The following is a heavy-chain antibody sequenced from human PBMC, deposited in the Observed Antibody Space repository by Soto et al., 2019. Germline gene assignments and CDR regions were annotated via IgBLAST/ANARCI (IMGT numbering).Heavy chain of an antibody. J-gene: IGHJ4*02. D-gene: IGHD3-22*01. CDR3: ARALTSYYDNDY. Sequence: GGSLRLSCTASGFSFSSYWMHWVRQAPGKGLVWVSRINSDGSRTTYADSVKGRFTISRDNAKNMLHLQMNSLRAEDTAVYYCARALTSYYDNDYWGQGNLVTVSS. CDR2: INSDGSRT. CDR1: GFSFSSYW. V-gene: IGHV3-74*01.